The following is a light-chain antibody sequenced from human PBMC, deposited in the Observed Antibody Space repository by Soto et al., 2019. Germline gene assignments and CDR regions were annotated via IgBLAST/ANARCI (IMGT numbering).Light chain of an antibody. Sequence: QSAVTQPASVSGSPGQSITISCTGTSSDVGGYNYVSWYQQHPGKAPKLMIYDVSNRPSGVSDRFSGSKSGNTASLTISGLQAEDEADYYCSSYASSSTNYVFGTGTKVTVL. CDR2: DVS. CDR3: SSYASSSTNYV. J-gene: IGLJ1*01. CDR1: SSDVGGYNY. V-gene: IGLV2-14*01.